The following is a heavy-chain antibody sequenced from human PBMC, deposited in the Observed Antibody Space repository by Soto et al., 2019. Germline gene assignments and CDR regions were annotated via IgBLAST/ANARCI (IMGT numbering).Heavy chain of an antibody. CDR1: GGSISNSNW. Sequence: SETLSLTCGVFGGSISNSNWWTWVRQPPGKGLEWIGEIYHTGSTNYNSSLMSRVTISLDKPNNQFPLKLSSVTAADTAVYYCAHRPIVGAATWGQGTLVTVSS. V-gene: IGHV4-4*02. CDR2: IYHTGST. CDR3: AHRPIVGAAT. J-gene: IGHJ5*02. D-gene: IGHD1-26*01.